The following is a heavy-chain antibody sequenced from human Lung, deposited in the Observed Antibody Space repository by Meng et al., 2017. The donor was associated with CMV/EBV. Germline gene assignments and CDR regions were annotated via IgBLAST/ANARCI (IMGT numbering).Heavy chain of an antibody. J-gene: IGHJ4*02. Sequence: LXCTVSGGSINSGGYYWSWIRQHPGKGLEWIGHIYHSGTTSYNPSLKSRVSISVDTSKKQFSLKLSSTTAADTAVYYCARAQYYYDSSAFFEYWGQGALVTVSS. CDR3: ARAQYYYDSSAFFEY. V-gene: IGHV4-31*03. CDR2: IYHSGTT. D-gene: IGHD3-22*01. CDR1: GGSINSGGYY.